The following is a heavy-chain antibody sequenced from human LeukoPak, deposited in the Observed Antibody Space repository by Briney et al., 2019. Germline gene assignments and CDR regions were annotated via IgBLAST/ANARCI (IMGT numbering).Heavy chain of an antibody. CDR1: GITVSGNY. Sequence: GGSLRLSCAASGITVSGNYMSWVRQAPGKGLEWVSVIYSGGNTYYADFVKGRFTISRDNSKNTLYLQMNSLRAEDTAVYYCAREVIAVAGYFDYWGQGTLVTVSS. CDR2: IYSGGNT. V-gene: IGHV3-66*01. D-gene: IGHD6-19*01. CDR3: AREVIAVAGYFDY. J-gene: IGHJ4*02.